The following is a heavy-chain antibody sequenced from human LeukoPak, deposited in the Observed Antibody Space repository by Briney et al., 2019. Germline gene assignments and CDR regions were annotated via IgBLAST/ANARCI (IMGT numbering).Heavy chain of an antibody. CDR3: ARSDYGDYLTHMGP. Sequence: GASVKVSCKASGGTFSSYAISWARQAPGQGLEWMGWMSGYNANTNYAQKLQGRVTLTTDTSTSTAYMELRSLRSDDTAVYYCARSDYGDYLTHMGPWGQGTLVTVSS. V-gene: IGHV1-18*01. CDR1: GGTFSSYA. J-gene: IGHJ5*02. D-gene: IGHD4-17*01. CDR2: MSGYNANT.